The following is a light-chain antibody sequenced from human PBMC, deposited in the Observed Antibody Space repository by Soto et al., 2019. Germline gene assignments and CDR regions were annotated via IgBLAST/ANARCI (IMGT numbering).Light chain of an antibody. V-gene: IGLV1-51*01. Sequence: QSVLTQPPSVSAAPGQTVTISCSGSSSNIGDNYISWFQQFPGTAPKLLIYDNNKRPSGIPGRFSGSKSGTSATLGITGLQTGDEADYYCGTWDTSLSAGVFGTGTKVTVL. CDR1: SSNIGDNY. CDR3: GTWDTSLSAGV. CDR2: DNN. J-gene: IGLJ1*01.